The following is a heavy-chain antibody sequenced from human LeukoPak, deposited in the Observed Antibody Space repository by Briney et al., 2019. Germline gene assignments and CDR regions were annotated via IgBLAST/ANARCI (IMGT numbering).Heavy chain of an antibody. CDR3: ARDLIWYSSSWNYFDY. J-gene: IGHJ4*02. CDR1: GYTFTSYG. D-gene: IGHD6-13*01. CDR2: ISAYNGNT. Sequence: ASVKVPCKASGYTFTSYGISWVRQAPGQGLEWMGWISAYNGNTNYAQKLQGRVTMTTDTSTSTAYMELRSLRSDDTAVYYCARDLIWYSSSWNYFDYWGQGTLVTVSS. V-gene: IGHV1-18*01.